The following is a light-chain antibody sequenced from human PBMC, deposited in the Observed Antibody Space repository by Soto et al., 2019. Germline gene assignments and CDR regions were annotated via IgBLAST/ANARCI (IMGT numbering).Light chain of an antibody. CDR2: KAS. Sequence: DIQMTQSPSSLSASVGDRFTITCRASQTISSWLAWYQQKPGKAPKLLIYKASTLKSGVPSRFSGSGSGTEFTLTISSLQAEDVAVYYCKQYYSTPITFGQGTRLEIK. CDR1: QTISSW. V-gene: IGKV1-5*03. CDR3: KQYYSTPIT. J-gene: IGKJ5*01.